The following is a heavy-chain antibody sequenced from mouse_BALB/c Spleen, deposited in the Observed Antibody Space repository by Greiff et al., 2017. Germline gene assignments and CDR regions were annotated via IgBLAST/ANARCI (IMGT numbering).Heavy chain of an antibody. Sequence: EVQLVESGPGLVKPSQSLSLTCSVTGYSITSGYYWNWIRQFPGNKLEWMGYISYDGSNNYNPSLKNRISITRDTSKNQFFLKLNSVTTEDTATYYCVITTVYAMDYWGQGTSVTVSS. D-gene: IGHD1-1*01. V-gene: IGHV3-6*02. CDR3: VITTVYAMDY. CDR2: ISYDGSN. J-gene: IGHJ4*01. CDR1: GYSITSGYY.